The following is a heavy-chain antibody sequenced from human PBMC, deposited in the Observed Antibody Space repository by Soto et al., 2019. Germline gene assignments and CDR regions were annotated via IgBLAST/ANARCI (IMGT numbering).Heavy chain of an antibody. CDR3: AKGGWRLFDI. J-gene: IGHJ3*02. Sequence: SETLSLTCTVSGGSISSGGYYWNWIRQHPGKGLEWIGYIYDIGSTNYNPSLKSRVTISLDTSKNQFSLRLSSVTAADTAVYYCAKGGWRLFDIWGQGTMVTVSS. CDR2: IYDIGST. V-gene: IGHV4-61*08. D-gene: IGHD3-3*01. CDR1: GGSISSGGYY.